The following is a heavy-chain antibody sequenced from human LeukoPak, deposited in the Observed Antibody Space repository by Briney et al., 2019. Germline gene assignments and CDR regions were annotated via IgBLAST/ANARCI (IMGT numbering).Heavy chain of an antibody. CDR3: ARHRSRFSSGYDI. CDR2: IYDSGST. CDR1: GGSIRSYY. D-gene: IGHD3-22*01. J-gene: IGHJ3*02. Sequence: PSETLSLTCTVSGGSIRSYYWSWIRQPPGKELEWIGYIYDSGSTNYNPSLKSRLTISVDTSKNQFFLKLSSVTAADTAVYYCARHRSRFSSGYDIWGQGTMVTVSS. V-gene: IGHV4-59*08.